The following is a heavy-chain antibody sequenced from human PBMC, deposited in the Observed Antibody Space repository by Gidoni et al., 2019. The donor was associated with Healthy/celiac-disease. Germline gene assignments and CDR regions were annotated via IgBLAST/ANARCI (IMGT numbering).Heavy chain of an antibody. J-gene: IGHJ4*02. D-gene: IGHD2-15*01. CDR1: GFTFSSYA. V-gene: IGHV3-23*01. CDR3: AKEFLPYCSGGSCYEDY. CDR2: ISGSGGST. Sequence: EVQLLESGGGLVQPGGSLRLSCAASGFTFSSYAMSWVRQAPGKGLEWVSAISGSGGSTYYADSVKGRFTISRDNSKNTLYLQMNSLRAEDTAVYYCAKEFLPYCSGGSCYEDYWGQGTLVTVSS.